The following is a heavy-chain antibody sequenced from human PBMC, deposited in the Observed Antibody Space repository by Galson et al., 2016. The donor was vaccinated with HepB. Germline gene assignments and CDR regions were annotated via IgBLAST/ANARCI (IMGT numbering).Heavy chain of an antibody. V-gene: IGHV3-7*05. J-gene: IGHJ4*02. CDR1: GFTFSNAW. CDR2: IKQDGSAK. Sequence: SLRLSCAASGFTFSNAWMNWVRQAPGKGLEWVANIKQDGSAKYYVDSLKGRFTISRDNAKNSLYLQMSSLRPEDTAVYYCALGQGFLADSWGQGTLVTVSS. CDR3: ALGQGFLADS.